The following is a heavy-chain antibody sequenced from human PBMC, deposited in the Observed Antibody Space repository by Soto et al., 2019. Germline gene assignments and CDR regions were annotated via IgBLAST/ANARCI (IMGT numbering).Heavy chain of an antibody. CDR2: INPGGST. CDR1: GGSFSGYY. V-gene: IGHV4-34*01. CDR3: ARPCFRGRSSSCPNYYYCIDF. D-gene: IGHD2-2*01. Sequence: PSETLSLTCAVSGGSFSGYYWSWIRQPPGKGLEWIGEINPGGSTNYNLSLKSRVTISVDTSKNQFSLKLASVTAADTAVYYCARPCFRGRSSSCPNYYYCIDFWGQGTTVTVSS. J-gene: IGHJ6*02.